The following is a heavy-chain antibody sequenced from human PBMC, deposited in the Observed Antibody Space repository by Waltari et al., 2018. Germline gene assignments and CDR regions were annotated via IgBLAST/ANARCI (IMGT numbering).Heavy chain of an antibody. CDR1: CGSISSXSYY. Sequence: LQLQEXGXGLVXPXXTLSLTXXXSCGSISSXSYYWGWIRQPPGKGLAWLGSIYYSGSTYYNPSLKXXXTXXVDTXKNQFSLKLSSVTAADTAVYYCARDXXXYGGKXLXXWGQGTXXXXXX. CDR3: ARDXXXYGGKXLXX. V-gene: IGHV4-39*07. D-gene: IGHD4-17*01. J-gene: IGHJ4*02. CDR2: IYYSGST.